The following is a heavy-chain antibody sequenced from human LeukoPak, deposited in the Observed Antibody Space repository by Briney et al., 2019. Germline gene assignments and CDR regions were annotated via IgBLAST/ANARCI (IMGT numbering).Heavy chain of an antibody. CDR3: TRGDFDWDNPPFDY. J-gene: IGHJ4*02. Sequence: ASVKVSCKTSGYTFTGYYIHWVRQAPGQGLEWMGWIDPNSGGSNSAQKFQGRVTMTRDTSISTAYIELSRLRSDDTAVYYCTRGDFDWDNPPFDYWGQGALVTVSS. V-gene: IGHV1-2*02. CDR1: GYTFTGYY. CDR2: IDPNSGGS. D-gene: IGHD3-9*01.